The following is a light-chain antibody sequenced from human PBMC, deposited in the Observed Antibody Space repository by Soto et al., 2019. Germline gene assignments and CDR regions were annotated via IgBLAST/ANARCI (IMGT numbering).Light chain of an antibody. CDR1: PSLLYSDGKTY. Sequence: DIVKTQSPLYLSVTPGEPASISCKSSPSLLYSDGKTYLHWYLQRPGQSPQLLIYEVSNRFSGVPDRSSGRGSGTDFTLTISRVEAEDAGVYYCMQGGTSGQGTKLEIK. V-gene: IGKV2-29*03. CDR3: MQGGT. CDR2: EVS. J-gene: IGKJ2*01.